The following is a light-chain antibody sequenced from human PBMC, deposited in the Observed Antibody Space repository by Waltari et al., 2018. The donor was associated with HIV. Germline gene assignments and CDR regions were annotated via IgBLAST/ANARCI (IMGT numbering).Light chain of an antibody. CDR3: QQTYSTPPT. CDR1: QSTSSY. Sequence: DIQMTQSPSSLSPSVVDRVTITCRASQSTSSYLNWYQQKPGKAPKLLIYAASSLQSGVPSRFSGSGSGTDFTLTISSLQPEDFATYYCQQTYSTPPTFGQGTKVEIK. CDR2: AAS. J-gene: IGKJ1*01. V-gene: IGKV1-39*01.